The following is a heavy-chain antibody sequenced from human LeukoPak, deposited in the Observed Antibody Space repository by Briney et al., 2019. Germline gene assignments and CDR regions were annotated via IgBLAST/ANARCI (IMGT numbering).Heavy chain of an antibody. D-gene: IGHD6-13*01. V-gene: IGHV1-8*01. CDR2: MNPNSGNT. CDR1: GYTFTSYD. CDR3: ARRASSSWYFYYYYYMDV. J-gene: IGHJ6*03. Sequence: ASVKVSCKASGYTFTSYDINWVRQATGQGLEWMGWMNPNSGNTGYAQKFQGRVTMTRNTSISTAYMELSSLRSEDTAVYYCARRASSSWYFYYYYYMDVWGKGTTVTISS.